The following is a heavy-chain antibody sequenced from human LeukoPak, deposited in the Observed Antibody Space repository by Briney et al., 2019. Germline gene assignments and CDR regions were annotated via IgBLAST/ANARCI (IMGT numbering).Heavy chain of an antibody. V-gene: IGHV4-39*01. J-gene: IGHJ4*02. CDR1: GASISSGTYY. Sequence: SETLSLTCTVSGASISSGTYYWGWIRQPPGKGLEWIGSMFYSGNNHYNPSLKSRDTISADTSKNQFSLDLSSVTAADTAVYYCARRPSYDFWTGYYRGYFDSWGQGTLVTVSS. CDR3: ARRPSYDFWTGYYRGYFDS. D-gene: IGHD3-3*01. CDR2: MFYSGNN.